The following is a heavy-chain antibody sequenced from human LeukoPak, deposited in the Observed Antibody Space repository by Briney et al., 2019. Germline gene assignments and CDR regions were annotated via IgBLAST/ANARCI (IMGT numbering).Heavy chain of an antibody. CDR1: GYTFTSYG. D-gene: IGHD1-1*01. J-gene: IGHJ6*02. V-gene: IGHV1-18*01. Sequence: ASVKVSCKASGYTFTSYGISWVRQAPGQGLECMGWISAYNGNTNYAQKLQDRVTMTTDASTSTAYMELRSLRSDDTAVYYCARAGQLERRYYYYYAMDVWGQGTTVSVSS. CDR3: ARAGQLERRYYYYYAMDV. CDR2: ISAYNGNT.